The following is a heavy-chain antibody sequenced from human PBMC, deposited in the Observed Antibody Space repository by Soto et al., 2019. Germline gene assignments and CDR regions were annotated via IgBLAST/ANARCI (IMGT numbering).Heavy chain of an antibody. J-gene: IGHJ5*02. CDR1: GGSISSSSYY. CDR2: IYYSGST. D-gene: IGHD6-25*01. CDR3: AIGSVGPNLGWFDP. V-gene: IGHV4-39*01. Sequence: SETLSLTCTVFGGSISSSSYYWGWIRQPPGKGLEWIGSIYYSGSTYYNPSLKSRVTISVDTSKNQFSLKLSSVTAADTAVYYCAIGSVGPNLGWFDPWGQGTLVTVSS.